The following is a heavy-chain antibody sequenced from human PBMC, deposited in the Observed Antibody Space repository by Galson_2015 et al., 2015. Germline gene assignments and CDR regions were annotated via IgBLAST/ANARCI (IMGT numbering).Heavy chain of an antibody. CDR3: ARDRPLTSYGGNPYFDY. CDR2: INPSGGSA. V-gene: IGHV1-46*01. Sequence: SVKVSCKASGCTFTSYYMHWVRQAPGQGLEWMGIINPSGGSASYAQKFQGRVAMTRDTSTSTVYMELSSLRSEDTAVYYCARDRPLTSYGGNPYFDYWGQGTLVTVSS. J-gene: IGHJ4*02. CDR1: GCTFTSYY. D-gene: IGHD4-23*01.